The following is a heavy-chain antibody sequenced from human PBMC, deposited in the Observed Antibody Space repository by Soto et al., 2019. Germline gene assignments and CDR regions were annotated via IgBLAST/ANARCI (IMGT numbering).Heavy chain of an antibody. V-gene: IGHV1-2*02. D-gene: IGHD3-3*01. CDR3: ARGYDFWSGYWGKYGMDV. J-gene: IGHJ6*02. Sequence: ASVKVSCKASGYTFTGYYMHWVRQAPGQVLEWMGWINPNSGGTNYAQKFQGRVTMTRDTSISTAYMELSRLRSDDTAVYYCARGYDFWSGYWGKYGMDVWGQGTTVTVSS. CDR2: INPNSGGT. CDR1: GYTFTGYY.